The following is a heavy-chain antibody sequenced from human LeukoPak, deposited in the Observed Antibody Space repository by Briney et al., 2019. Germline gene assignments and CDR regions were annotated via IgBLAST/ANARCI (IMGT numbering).Heavy chain of an antibody. CDR1: GFTFSSYW. V-gene: IGHV3-7*03. J-gene: IGHJ3*02. Sequence: GGSLRLSCAASGFTFSSYWMSWVRQAPGKGLEWVANIKQDGSEKYYVDSVKGRFTISRDNAKNSLYLQMNSLRAEDTAVYYCAREFGYQLEDGFDIWGQGTMVTVSS. D-gene: IGHD2-2*01. CDR3: AREFGYQLEDGFDI. CDR2: IKQDGSEK.